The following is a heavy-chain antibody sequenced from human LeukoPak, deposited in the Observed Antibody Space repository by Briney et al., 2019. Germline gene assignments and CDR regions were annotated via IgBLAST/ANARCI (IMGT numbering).Heavy chain of an antibody. CDR1: GGSFRGHY. D-gene: IGHD2-15*01. CDR2: INHSGST. V-gene: IGHV4-34*01. Sequence: SETLCLTQAVYGGSFRGHYWSWISQPPRRGLEWIGEINHSGSTNYNPSLKSRVTISVDTSKNQFSLKLSSVTAADTAVYYCGGSKGYFDYWGQGTLVTVSS. CDR3: GGSKGYFDY. J-gene: IGHJ4*02.